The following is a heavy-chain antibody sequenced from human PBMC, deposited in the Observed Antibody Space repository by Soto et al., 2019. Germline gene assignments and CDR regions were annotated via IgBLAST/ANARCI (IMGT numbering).Heavy chain of an antibody. V-gene: IGHV3-30-3*01. CDR2: ISHDGNNK. Sequence: QVQLVESGGGVVQPGRSLRLSCAASGFTFSSYVMHWVRQTPGRGLEWVAFISHDGNNKYYADSVKGRFTISRDNSENTLYLQMDSQRAEDTAVYYCARDDEGGSDCDLGYWGQGTLVTVSS. CDR3: ARDDEGGSDCDLGY. D-gene: IGHD1-26*01. CDR1: GFTFSSYV. J-gene: IGHJ4*02.